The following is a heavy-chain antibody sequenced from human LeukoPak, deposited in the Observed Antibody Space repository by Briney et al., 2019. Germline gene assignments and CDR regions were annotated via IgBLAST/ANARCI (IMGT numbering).Heavy chain of an antibody. CDR3: AREYTMVRENYYGMDV. CDR1: GGTFSSYA. V-gene: IGHV1-69*04. D-gene: IGHD3-10*01. J-gene: IGHJ6*02. CDR2: IIPIFGIA. Sequence: SVKVSCKASGGTFSSYAISWVRQAPGQGLEWMGRIIPIFGIANYAQKFQGRVTITADKSTSTAYMELSSLRSEDTAVYYCAREYTMVRENYYGMDVWGQGTTVTVSS.